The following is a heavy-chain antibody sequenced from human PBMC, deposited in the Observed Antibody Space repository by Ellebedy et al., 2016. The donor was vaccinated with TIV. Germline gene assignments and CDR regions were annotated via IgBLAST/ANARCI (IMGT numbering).Heavy chain of an antibody. CDR3: ASRGVAVQGADY. CDR2: MSSDGYTK. Sequence: PGGSLRLSCTASGFTFSRFTLPRVRQAPGQGLEWVAVMSSDGYTKYYVDSVKGRFTISRDNSKNTLYLQMNSLRAEDTAVYYCASRGVAVQGADYWGQGTLVTVSS. CDR1: GFTFSRFT. D-gene: IGHD3-10*01. J-gene: IGHJ4*02. V-gene: IGHV3-30-3*01.